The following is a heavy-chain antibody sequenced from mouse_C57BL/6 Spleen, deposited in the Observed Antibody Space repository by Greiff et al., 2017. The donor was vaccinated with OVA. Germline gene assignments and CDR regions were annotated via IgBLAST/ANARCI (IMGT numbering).Heavy chain of an antibody. D-gene: IGHD2-3*01. CDR2: IHPNGGST. J-gene: IGHJ4*01. CDR3: ARSLYDGYSYCAMDY. CDR1: GYTFTSYW. V-gene: IGHV1-64*01. Sequence: QVQLQQPGAELVKPGASVKLSCKASGYTFTSYWMPWVQQRPGQGLEWIGTIHPNGGSTNYNEKFKSKATLTVDKSSSTAYMQLSSLTSEDSAVYYCARSLYDGYSYCAMDYWGQGTSVTVSS.